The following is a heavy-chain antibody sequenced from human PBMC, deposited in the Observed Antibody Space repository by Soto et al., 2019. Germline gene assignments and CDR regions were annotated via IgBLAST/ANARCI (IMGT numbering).Heavy chain of an antibody. CDR1: GGSISSYY. J-gene: IGHJ5*02. Sequence: QVQLQESGPGLVKPSETLSLTCTVSGGSISSYYWSWIRQPPGKGLEWIGYIYYSGSTNYNPSLKSRVTISVDTSKNQFSLKLSSVTAADTAVYYCASIAPERYYGDYEGGWFDPGGQGTLVTVSS. V-gene: IGHV4-59*01. D-gene: IGHD4-17*01. CDR2: IYYSGST. CDR3: ASIAPERYYGDYEGGWFDP.